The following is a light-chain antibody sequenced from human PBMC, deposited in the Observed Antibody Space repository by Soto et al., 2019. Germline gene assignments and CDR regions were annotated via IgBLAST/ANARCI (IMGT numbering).Light chain of an antibody. J-gene: IGKJ1*01. CDR3: QQYNNWPRT. V-gene: IGKV3-15*01. Sequence: EIVMRQSPATLSVSPGERATLSCRASQSVSSNFAWYQQKPGQAPRLLIYGASTRATGIPARFSGSGSRTEFTLTISSLQSEDFAVYYCQQYNNWPRTFGQGTKVDI. CDR2: GAS. CDR1: QSVSSN.